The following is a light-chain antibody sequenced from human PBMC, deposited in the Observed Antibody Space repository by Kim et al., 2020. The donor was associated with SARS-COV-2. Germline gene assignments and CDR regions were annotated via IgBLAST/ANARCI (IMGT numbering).Light chain of an antibody. CDR1: TGAVTSGYY. Sequence: QAVVTQEPSLTVSPGGTVTLTCASSTGAVTSGYYPNWFQQKPGQPPRALLYSPNNRHSWTPARFSQSLLGGKPVLTVSDVQPEDEAEYYCLLYFGGAWVFGGGTQLTVL. V-gene: IGLV7-43*01. CDR2: SPN. CDR3: LLYFGGAWV. J-gene: IGLJ3*02.